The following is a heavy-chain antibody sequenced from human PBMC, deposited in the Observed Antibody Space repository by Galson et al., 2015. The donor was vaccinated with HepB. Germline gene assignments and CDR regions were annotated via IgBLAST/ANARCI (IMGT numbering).Heavy chain of an antibody. CDR3: AKDWGLITMIVLDAFDI. J-gene: IGHJ3*02. CDR1: GFTFSSYA. V-gene: IGHV3-23*01. Sequence: SLRLSCAASGFTFSSYAMSWVRQAPGKGLGWVSAISGSGGSTYYADSVKGRFTISRDNSKNTLYLQMNSLRAEDTAVYYCAKDWGLITMIVLDAFDIWGQGTMVTVSS. CDR2: ISGSGGST. D-gene: IGHD3-22*01.